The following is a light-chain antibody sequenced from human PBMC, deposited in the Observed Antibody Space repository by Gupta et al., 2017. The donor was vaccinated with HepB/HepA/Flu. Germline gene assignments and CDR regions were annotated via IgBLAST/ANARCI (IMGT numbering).Light chain of an antibody. J-gene: IGKJ2*01. V-gene: IGKV2-30*02. CDR1: QSLVHTEGNIF. CDR3: MQTSHWPYT. Sequence: DVVMTQSPLSLPVTLGQPASISCRSSQSLVHTEGNIFLNWFRQRPGQSPRRLIYKGSNRDSGVPDRFSGSGSDTDFTLKISRVEAEDVGVYFCMQTSHWPYTFGQGTKLEI. CDR2: KGS.